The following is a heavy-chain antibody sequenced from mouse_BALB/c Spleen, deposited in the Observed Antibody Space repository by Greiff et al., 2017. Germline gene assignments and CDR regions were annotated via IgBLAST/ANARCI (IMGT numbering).Heavy chain of an antibody. CDR1: GYTFTSYV. CDR3: ASPSTMITTRAWFAY. CDR2: INPYNDGT. Sequence: EVQLQQSGPELVKPGASVKMSCKASGYTFTSYVMHWVKQKPGQGLEWIGYINPYNDGTKYNEKFKGKATLTSDKSSSTAYMELSSLTSEDSAVYYCASPSTMITTRAWFAYWGQGTLVTVSA. V-gene: IGHV1-14*01. D-gene: IGHD2-4*01. J-gene: IGHJ3*01.